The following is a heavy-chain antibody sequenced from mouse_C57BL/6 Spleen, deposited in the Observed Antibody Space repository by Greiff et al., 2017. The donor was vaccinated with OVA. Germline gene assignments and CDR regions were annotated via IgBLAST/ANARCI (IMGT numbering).Heavy chain of an antibody. J-gene: IGHJ1*03. CDR1: GYTFTSYW. CDR2: INPSSGYT. V-gene: IGHV1-7*01. D-gene: IGHD2-4*01. CDR3: ANYDYDAQYFDV. Sequence: QVHVKQSGAELAKPGASVKLSCKASGYTFTSYWMHWVKQRPGQGLEWIGYINPSSGYTKYNQKFKDKATLTADKSSSTAYMQLSSLTYEDSAVYYCANYDYDAQYFDVWGTGTTVTVSS.